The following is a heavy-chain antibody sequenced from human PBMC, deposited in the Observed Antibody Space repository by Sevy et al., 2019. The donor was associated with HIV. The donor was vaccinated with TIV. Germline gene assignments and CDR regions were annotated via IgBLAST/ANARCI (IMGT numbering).Heavy chain of an antibody. CDR2: ISGSGGST. CDR3: ATPFMITFGGVIENRPCYDY. CDR1: GFTFSSYA. Sequence: GGSLRLSCAASGFTFSSYAMSWVRQAPGKGLEWVSAISGSGGSTYYADSVKGRFTISRDNSKNTLYLQMNSLRAEDTAVYYCATPFMITFGGVIENRPCYDYWGQGTLVTVSS. V-gene: IGHV3-23*01. J-gene: IGHJ4*02. D-gene: IGHD3-16*02.